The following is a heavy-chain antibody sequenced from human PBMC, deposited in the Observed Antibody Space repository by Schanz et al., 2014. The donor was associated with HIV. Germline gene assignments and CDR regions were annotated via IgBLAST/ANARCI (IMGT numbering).Heavy chain of an antibody. J-gene: IGHJ4*02. V-gene: IGHV3-23*01. Sequence: EVQLLESGGGLVQPGGSLRLSCAASGITFSSYAMNWVRQAPGKGLEWVSSITGSGSSTYYADSVKGRFTISRDNSKNTLFLQLNSLRAEDTAVYYCARGRYSGSYYNYWGQGTLVTVSS. CDR2: ITGSGSST. D-gene: IGHD1-26*01. CDR1: GITFSSYA. CDR3: ARGRYSGSYYNY.